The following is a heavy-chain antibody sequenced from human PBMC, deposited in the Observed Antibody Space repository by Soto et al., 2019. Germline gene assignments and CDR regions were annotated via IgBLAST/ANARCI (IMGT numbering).Heavy chain of an antibody. Sequence: GESLKISCKGSGYSFTSYWIGWVRQMPGKGLEWMGIIYPCDSDTRYSPSFQGQVTISADKSISTAYLQWSSLKASDTAMYYCARMRGLRFLEWLNSMSDYWGQGTLVTVSS. CDR3: ARMRGLRFLEWLNSMSDY. CDR2: IYPCDSDT. D-gene: IGHD3-3*01. CDR1: GYSFTSYW. J-gene: IGHJ4*02. V-gene: IGHV5-51*01.